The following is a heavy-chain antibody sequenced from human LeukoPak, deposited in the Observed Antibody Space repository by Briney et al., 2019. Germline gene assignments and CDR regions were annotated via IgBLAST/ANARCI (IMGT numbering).Heavy chain of an antibody. CDR1: GFTLSTYW. D-gene: IGHD1-14*01. CDR2: IKEDGSET. Sequence: PGGSLRLSCAASGFTLSTYWMSWVRQAPGKGLEWVANIKEDGSETYYVDSLRGRFTISRDNLKNSLYLQINSLRAEDTAVYYCGRDSFETDIDYWGQGVLVTVSS. J-gene: IGHJ4*02. V-gene: IGHV3-7*01. CDR3: GRDSFETDIDY.